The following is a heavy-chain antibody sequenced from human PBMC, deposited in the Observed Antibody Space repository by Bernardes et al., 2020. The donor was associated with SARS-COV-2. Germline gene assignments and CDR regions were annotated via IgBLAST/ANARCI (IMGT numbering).Heavy chain of an antibody. CDR1: GFTFSSYA. V-gene: IGHV3-23*01. J-gene: IGHJ4*02. CDR3: ANDVGIAVAGTEAYFDY. CDR2: ISGSGGST. Sequence: GSLRLSCAASGFTFSSYAMSWVRQAPGKGLEWVSAISGSGGSTYYADSVKGRFTISRDNSKNTLYLQMNSLRAEDTAVYYCANDVGIAVAGTEAYFDYWGQGTLVTVSS. D-gene: IGHD6-19*01.